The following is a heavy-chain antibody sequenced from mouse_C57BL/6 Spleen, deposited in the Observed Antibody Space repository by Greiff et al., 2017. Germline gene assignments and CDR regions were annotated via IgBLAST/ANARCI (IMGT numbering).Heavy chain of an antibody. CDR1: GYSITSGYY. J-gene: IGHJ3*01. CDR3: ARGGIYDGYYEGFAY. CDR2: ISYDGSN. V-gene: IGHV3-6*01. Sequence: EVKLQESGPGLVKPSQSLSLTCSVTGYSITSGYYWNWIRQFPGNKLEWMGYISYDGSNNYNPSLINRISITRDTSKNQFFLKLNSVTTEDTATYYCARGGIYDGYYEGFAYWCQGTLVTVSA. D-gene: IGHD2-3*01.